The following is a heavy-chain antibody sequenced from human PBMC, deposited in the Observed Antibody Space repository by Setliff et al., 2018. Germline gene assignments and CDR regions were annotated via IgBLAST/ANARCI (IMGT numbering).Heavy chain of an antibody. Sequence: GGSLRLSCAASGFTVSSNYMTWVRQAPGKGLEWVSLIYSDGSAYYADSVKGRFTISRDNSENTLYLQMSSLRAEDTAVYYCARGGVTNYYDSSGIPDAFDIWAKGQWSPSPQ. CDR2: IYSDGSA. CDR1: GFTVSSNY. CDR3: ARGGVTNYYDSSGIPDAFDI. D-gene: IGHD3-22*01. J-gene: IGHJ3*02. V-gene: IGHV3-66*01.